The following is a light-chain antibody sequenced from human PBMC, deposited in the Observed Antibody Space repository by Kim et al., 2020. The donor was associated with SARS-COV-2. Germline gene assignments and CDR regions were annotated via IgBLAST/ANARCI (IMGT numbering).Light chain of an antibody. J-gene: IGKJ2*01. CDR2: AAS. V-gene: IGKV1-39*01. CDR1: QSISSY. Sequence: ASVGDKVTITCAASQSISSYLNWCQQKPGKAPKLLIYAASSLQSGAPSRFSGSGSGTDFTLTISSLQPEDIATYYCQQSYFIPYTFGQGTKLEI. CDR3: QQSYFIPYT.